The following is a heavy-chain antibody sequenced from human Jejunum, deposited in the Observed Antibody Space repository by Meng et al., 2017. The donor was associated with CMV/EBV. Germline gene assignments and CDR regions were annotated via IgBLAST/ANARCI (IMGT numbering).Heavy chain of an antibody. Sequence: SFSTYTMIWVRQAPGKGLEWVSSISGISSYIDYADPVRGRFTISRDNDKNSLYLQMTSLRAEDMAVYYCAARYCSSGSCYGYFDYWGQGTLVTVSS. D-gene: IGHD2-15*01. CDR1: SFSTYT. J-gene: IGHJ4*02. CDR3: AARYCSSGSCYGYFDY. V-gene: IGHV3-21*01. CDR2: ISGISSYI.